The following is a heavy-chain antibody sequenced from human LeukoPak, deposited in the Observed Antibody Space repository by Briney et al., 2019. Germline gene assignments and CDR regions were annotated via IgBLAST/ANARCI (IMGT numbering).Heavy chain of an antibody. D-gene: IGHD3-22*01. CDR3: ARGHSSGYYAFDI. V-gene: IGHV4-59*01. CDR2: IYYSGST. Sequence: PSETLSLTCTVSGGSISSYYWSWIRQPPGKGLEWIGYIYYSGSTNYNPSLKSRVTISVDTSKNQFSLKLSSVTAADTAVYYCARGHSSGYYAFDIWGQGTMVTVSS. CDR1: GGSISSYY. J-gene: IGHJ3*02.